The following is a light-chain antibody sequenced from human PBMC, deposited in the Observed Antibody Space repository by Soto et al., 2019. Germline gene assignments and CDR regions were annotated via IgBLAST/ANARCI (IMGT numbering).Light chain of an antibody. CDR2: DVS. V-gene: IGKV3-11*01. J-gene: IGKJ5*01. CDR3: QQRSNWPLT. Sequence: EMGLTQSPATLSLSPGERATLSCRASQSISSYLAWYQQKLGQAPRLLIYDVSNRATGVPARFSGSGSGTDFTLNISSLEPEDFAVYYCQQRSNWPLTFGQGPRLDI. CDR1: QSISSY.